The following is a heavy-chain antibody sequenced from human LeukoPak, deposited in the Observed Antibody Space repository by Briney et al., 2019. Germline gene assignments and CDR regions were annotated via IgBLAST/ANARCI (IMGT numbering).Heavy chain of an antibody. V-gene: IGHV1-18*01. Sequence: ASVKVSCKASGYTFTSYGISWVRQAPGQGLEWMGWISAYNGNTNYAQKLLGRVTMTTDTSTSTAYMELRSLRSDDTAVYYCARDFEDIAARPRYYYYYGMDVWGQGTTVTVSS. D-gene: IGHD6-6*01. J-gene: IGHJ6*02. CDR1: GYTFTSYG. CDR3: ARDFEDIAARPRYYYYYGMDV. CDR2: ISAYNGNT.